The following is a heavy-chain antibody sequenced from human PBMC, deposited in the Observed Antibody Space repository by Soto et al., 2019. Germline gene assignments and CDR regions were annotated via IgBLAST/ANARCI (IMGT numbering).Heavy chain of an antibody. CDR3: ASFPVIPGRDGPLIFDY. J-gene: IGHJ4*03. CDR2: VYFTGST. D-gene: IGHD2-21*01. CDR1: GDSMNSHY. Sequence: SETLSLTCTVTGDSMNSHYWSWLRQPPGKALEWMGYVYFTGSTNYSPSLESRLTILVDTSKNQFSLKLTSVTAADTAVYYCASFPVIPGRDGPLIFDYWGQGTLVTVSS. V-gene: IGHV4-59*08.